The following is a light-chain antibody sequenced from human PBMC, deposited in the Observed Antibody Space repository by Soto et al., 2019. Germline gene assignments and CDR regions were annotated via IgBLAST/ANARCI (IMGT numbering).Light chain of an antibody. CDR1: VSISSL. J-gene: IGKJ1*01. V-gene: IGKV1-5*01. Sequence: DVRMTQSPSALSASIGARVTIPCLASVSISSLFAWYQQKPGKAPKLLIYDASSLESVVPSRFSGSGSGTEFTLTISSLQPDDFATYFCQQYNTYPLTFGQRTKVDTK. CDR2: DAS. CDR3: QQYNTYPLT.